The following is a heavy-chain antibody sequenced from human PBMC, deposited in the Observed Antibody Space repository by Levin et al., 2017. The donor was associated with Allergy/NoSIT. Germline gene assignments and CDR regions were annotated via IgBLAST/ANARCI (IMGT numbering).Heavy chain of an antibody. V-gene: IGHV1-3*01. CDR2: INAGNGNT. CDR3: ARLGENCSGGSCSTACDY. CDR1: GYTFTSYA. D-gene: IGHD2-15*01. J-gene: IGHJ4*02. Sequence: ASVKVSCKASGYTFTSYAMHWVRQAPGQRLEWMGWINAGNGNTKYSQKFQGRVTITRDTSASTAYMELSSLRSEDTAVYYCARLGENCSGGSCSTACDYWGQGTLVTVSS.